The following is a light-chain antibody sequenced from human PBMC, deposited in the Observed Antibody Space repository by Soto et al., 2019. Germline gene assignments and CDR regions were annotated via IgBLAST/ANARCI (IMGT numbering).Light chain of an antibody. CDR3: ISYTVSRSYV. Sequence: QSVLTQPASVSGSPGQSITISCSGSSGDIGAYNHVAWFQQFPGKTPKLVIYSVSDRPSGVSYRFSGSKSGNTASLTISGLQADDEADYYCISYTVSRSYVFGTGTKLTVL. V-gene: IGLV2-14*01. CDR1: SGDIGAYNH. CDR2: SVS. J-gene: IGLJ1*01.